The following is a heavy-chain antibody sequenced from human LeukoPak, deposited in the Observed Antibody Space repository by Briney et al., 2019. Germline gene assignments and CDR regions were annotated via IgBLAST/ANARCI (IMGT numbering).Heavy chain of an antibody. CDR2: IIPIFGTA. J-gene: IGHJ4*02. Sequence: LGASVKVSCKASGYLFNGNGMNWVRQAPGQGLEWMGGIIPIFGTANYAQKFQGRVTITADKSTSTAYMELSSLRSEDTAVYYCARERTVAPPDYWGQGTLVTVSS. CDR1: GYLFNGNG. CDR3: ARERTVAPPDY. D-gene: IGHD4-23*01. V-gene: IGHV1-69*06.